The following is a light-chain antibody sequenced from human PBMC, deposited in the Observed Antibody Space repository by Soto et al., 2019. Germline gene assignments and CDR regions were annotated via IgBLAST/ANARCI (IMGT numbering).Light chain of an antibody. CDR3: QQTFSSTLT. J-gene: IGKJ4*01. Sequence: DIQMTQSPSSLSASVGDRVTITCRARQSINNYVSWYQQKSGKAPDRLIFGASTLASGVPSRRSGSGSGTNFTLNISGLQHEDLATNFCQQTFSSTLTFRGGTKVDI. CDR1: QSINNY. V-gene: IGKV1-39*01. CDR2: GAS.